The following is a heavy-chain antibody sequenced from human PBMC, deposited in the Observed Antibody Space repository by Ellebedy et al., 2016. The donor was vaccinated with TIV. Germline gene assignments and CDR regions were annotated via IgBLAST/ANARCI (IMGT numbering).Heavy chain of an antibody. CDR1: GFTFSSYS. CDR3: ARDGLDP. Sequence: GESLKISXAASGFTFSSYSMNWVRQAPGKGLEWVSSISSSSSYIYYADSVKGRFTISRGNAKNSLYLQMNSLRAEDTAVYYCARDGLDPWGQGTLVTVSS. CDR2: ISSSSSYI. J-gene: IGHJ5*02. V-gene: IGHV3-21*01.